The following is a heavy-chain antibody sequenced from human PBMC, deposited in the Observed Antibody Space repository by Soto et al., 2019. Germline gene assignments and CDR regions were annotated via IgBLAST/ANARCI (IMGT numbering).Heavy chain of an antibody. Sequence: GGSLRLSCAASGFTFSSYSMNWVRQAPGKGLEWVSSISSSSSYIYYADSVKGRFTISRDNAKNSLYLQMNSLRAEDTAVYYCARDGFGTVTAYYYYMDVWGKGTTVTVSS. D-gene: IGHD4-17*01. CDR3: ARDGFGTVTAYYYYMDV. J-gene: IGHJ6*03. CDR2: ISSSSSYI. CDR1: GFTFSSYS. V-gene: IGHV3-21*01.